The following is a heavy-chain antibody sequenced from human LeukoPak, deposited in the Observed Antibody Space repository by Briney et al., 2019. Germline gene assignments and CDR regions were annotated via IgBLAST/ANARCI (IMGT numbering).Heavy chain of an antibody. Sequence: SETLSLTCTASGDSISNSNYYWGWVCQSPGRGLEWLGNIFYNGGPYYNPSFKSRVAISVDTSKNHFSLTLNAVTAADTAVYYCARVSGYDWESSYDYWGQGTLVTVSS. J-gene: IGHJ4*02. CDR1: GDSISNSNYY. D-gene: IGHD5-12*01. CDR3: ARVSGYDWESSYDY. CDR2: IFYNGGP. V-gene: IGHV4-39*07.